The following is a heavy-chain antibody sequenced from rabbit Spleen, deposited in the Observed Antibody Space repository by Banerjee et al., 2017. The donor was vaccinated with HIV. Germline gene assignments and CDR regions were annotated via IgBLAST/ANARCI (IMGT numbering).Heavy chain of an antibody. CDR2: IDTSSSTFT. J-gene: IGHJ2*01. D-gene: IGHD1-1*01. V-gene: IGHV1S40*01. CDR3: ARNYVNAFDP. CDR1: GVSFSSNYY. Sequence: QSLEESGGDLVKPGASLTLTCTASGVSFSSNYYMCWVRQAPGKGLEWIACIDTSSSTFTYFANWAKGRFTISKTSSTTVTLQMTSLTAADTATYFCARNYVNAFDPWGPGTLVTVS.